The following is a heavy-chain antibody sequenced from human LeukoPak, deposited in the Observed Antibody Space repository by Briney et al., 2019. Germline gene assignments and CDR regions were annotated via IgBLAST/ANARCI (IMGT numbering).Heavy chain of an antibody. CDR2: IKQDGREK. Sequence: GRSLRLSCAASGFTFDDYAMHWVRQAPGKGLEWVANIKQDGREKYYADSVRGRFTISRDDGKKSLYLQMDSLRVDDTAVYYCAGERPSSSWYDFWGQGTLVTVSS. CDR1: GFTFDDYA. J-gene: IGHJ5*01. D-gene: IGHD6-13*01. V-gene: IGHV3-7*01. CDR3: AGERPSSSWYDF.